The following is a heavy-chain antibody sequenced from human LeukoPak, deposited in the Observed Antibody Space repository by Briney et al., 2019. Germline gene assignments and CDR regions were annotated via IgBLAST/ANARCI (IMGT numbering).Heavy chain of an antibody. V-gene: IGHV3-23*01. CDR1: GFTFSSNA. J-gene: IGHJ1*01. D-gene: IGHD4-17*01. CDR2: ITGTGDAT. Sequence: GGSLRLSCAASGFTFSSNAMTWVRQAPGKGLECVSAITGTGDATYYADSVKGRFTISRDNSKNTLYLQLNSLRAEDTAVYYCAKEIYGDSTGGRFQYWGQGTLVTVSS. CDR3: AKEIYGDSTGGRFQY.